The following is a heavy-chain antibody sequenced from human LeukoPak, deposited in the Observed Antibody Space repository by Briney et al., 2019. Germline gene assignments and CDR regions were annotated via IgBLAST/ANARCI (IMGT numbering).Heavy chain of an antibody. Sequence: GGSLRLSCAASGFTFSTYAMSWVRQAPGKGLEWVSSVSGGSAGSTYYADSVKGRFTISRDSSKNTLYLQMNSLRAEDMALYYCAKDRCSGGSCYSAFDYWGQGTLVTVSS. J-gene: IGHJ4*02. CDR1: GFTFSTYA. CDR3: AKDRCSGGSCYSAFDY. CDR2: VSGGSAGST. D-gene: IGHD2-15*01. V-gene: IGHV3-23*01.